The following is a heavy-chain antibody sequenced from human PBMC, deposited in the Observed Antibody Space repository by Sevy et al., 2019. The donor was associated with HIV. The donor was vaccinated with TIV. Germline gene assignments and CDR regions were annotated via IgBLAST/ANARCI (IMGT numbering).Heavy chain of an antibody. Sequence: GGSLRLSCAISGFSVSSQSMSWVRQAPGKGLEWVSVKYSHGGTSYADSVKGRFTIARDTSKNTLHLQMNAVKSEDTGVYYCVRLNGSPSYWNRIDIWGQGTMVTVSS. D-gene: IGHD1-1*01. CDR1: GFSVSSQS. CDR3: VRLNGSPSYWNRIDI. V-gene: IGHV3-66*02. CDR2: KYSHGGT. J-gene: IGHJ3*02.